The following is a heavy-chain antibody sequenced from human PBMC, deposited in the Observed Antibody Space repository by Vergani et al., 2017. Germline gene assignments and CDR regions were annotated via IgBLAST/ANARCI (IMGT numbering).Heavy chain of an antibody. CDR3: ARDDVDKGGY. D-gene: IGHD3-22*01. J-gene: IGHJ4*02. V-gene: IGHV3-48*01. CDR2: ISGSSRTI. CDR1: GFIFSRYG. Sequence: EVQLVESGGGLVQPGGSLRLSCAGSGFIFSRYGMNWVRQAPGKGREWVSYISGSSRTIYNADSVKGRFTISRDNAKNSLYLQMNSLRAEDTAVYYCARDDVDKGGYWGRGTLVTVSS.